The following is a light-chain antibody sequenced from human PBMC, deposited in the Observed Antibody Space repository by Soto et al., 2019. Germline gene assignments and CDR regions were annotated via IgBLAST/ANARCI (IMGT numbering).Light chain of an antibody. V-gene: IGKV3-11*01. CDR1: QSVSSY. CDR2: DAS. CDR3: QQRSNWPST. Sequence: EIVLTQSPATLSLSPGERAALSCRARQSVSSYLAWYQQKPGQAPSLLIYDASKRATGIPARFSGSGSGTDFTLNISSLEPEDFAGYFCQQRSNWPSTFGGGNKVEI. J-gene: IGKJ4*01.